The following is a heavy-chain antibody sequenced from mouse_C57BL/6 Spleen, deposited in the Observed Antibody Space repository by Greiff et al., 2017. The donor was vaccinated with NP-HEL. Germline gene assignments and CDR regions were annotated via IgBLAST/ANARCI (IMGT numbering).Heavy chain of an antibody. CDR2: VYPSDSET. V-gene: IGHV1-61*01. Sequence: VPLQQSGAELVRPGSSVKLSCKSSGYTFTSYWMDWVKQRPGPGLEWIGNVYPSDSETHYNQKFKDKAPLTVDKSSSTAYMQLSSLTSEDSAVYYCARFAYWGQGTLVTVSA. J-gene: IGHJ3*01. CDR1: GYTFTSYW. CDR3: ARFAY.